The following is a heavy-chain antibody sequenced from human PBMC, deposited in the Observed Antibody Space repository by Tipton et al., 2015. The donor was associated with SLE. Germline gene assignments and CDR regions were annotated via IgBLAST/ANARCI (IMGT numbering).Heavy chain of an antibody. CDR3: ARHHCSGWLYGLDV. D-gene: IGHD6-19*01. V-gene: IGHV4-59*08. CDR2: IYYREGT. CDR1: GGSITSYY. Sequence: TLSLTCSVSGGSITSYYWSWIRQPPGKGLEWIGYIYYREGTNYSPSLKSRVTISLDASKNQLSLNLSSVTAADTAVYYRARHHCSGWLYGLDVWGQGTTVTVSS. J-gene: IGHJ6*02.